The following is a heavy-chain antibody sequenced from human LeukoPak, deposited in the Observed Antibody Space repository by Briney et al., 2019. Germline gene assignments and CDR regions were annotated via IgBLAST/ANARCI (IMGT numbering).Heavy chain of an antibody. D-gene: IGHD3-10*01. CDR3: ARDLWFGDMDV. V-gene: IGHV3-30*03. CDR2: ISYDGSDK. Sequence: GGSLRLSCAASGFTFSNYVMHWVRQAPGKGLEWVALISYDGSDKYYADSVKGRFTISRDNSKNTLYLQMNSLRAEDTAVYYCARDLWFGDMDVWGKGTTVTVSS. CDR1: GFTFSNYV. J-gene: IGHJ6*03.